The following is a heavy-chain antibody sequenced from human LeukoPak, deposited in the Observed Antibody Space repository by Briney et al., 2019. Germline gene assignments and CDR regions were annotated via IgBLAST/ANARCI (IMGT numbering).Heavy chain of an antibody. CDR3: ARSMDRGTMVRGVEKYYFDY. V-gene: IGHV1-46*01. J-gene: IGHJ4*02. CDR2: INPSGGST. Sequence: ASVKISCKASGYTFTSYYMHWVRQAPGQGLEWMGIINPSGGSTTYAQKFQGRVTTTRDTSTSTVYMELSSLRSEDTAVYYCARSMDRGTMVRGVEKYYFDYWGRGTLVTVSS. CDR1: GYTFTSYY. D-gene: IGHD3-10*01.